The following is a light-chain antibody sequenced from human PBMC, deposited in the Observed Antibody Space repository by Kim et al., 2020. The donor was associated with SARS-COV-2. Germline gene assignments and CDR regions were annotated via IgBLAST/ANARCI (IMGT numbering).Light chain of an antibody. CDR2: DAS. CDR1: QSIRSW. J-gene: IGKJ1*01. V-gene: IGKV1-5*01. Sequence: DIQMTQSPSTLSASVGDRVTITCRASQSIRSWLAWYQQKPGKAPKVLIYDASSLESGVPSRFSGSGSGTEFTLTISSLQPDDFATYYCQQYNSHSPSWTFGQGTKVDSK. CDR3: QQYNSHSPSWT.